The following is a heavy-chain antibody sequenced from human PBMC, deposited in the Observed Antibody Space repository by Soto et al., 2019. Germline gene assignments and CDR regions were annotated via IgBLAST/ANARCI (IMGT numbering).Heavy chain of an antibody. CDR2: ISAYNGNT. V-gene: IGHV1-18*01. J-gene: IGHJ4*02. CDR3: ARDKSLWFGELLFDY. D-gene: IGHD3-10*01. Sequence: ASVTVSCKASGYTFTSFGVCGVRQASGQGLEWMGWISAYNGNTNYAQKLQGRVTMTTDTSTSTAYMELRSLRSDDTAVYYCARDKSLWFGELLFDYWGPGTQVTVSS. CDR1: GYTFTSFG.